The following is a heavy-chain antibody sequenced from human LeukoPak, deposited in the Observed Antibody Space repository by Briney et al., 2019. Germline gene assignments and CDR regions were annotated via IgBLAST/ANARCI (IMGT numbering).Heavy chain of an antibody. CDR2: IRSKAYGGTT. D-gene: IGHD3-3*01. CDR3: SREEFDSWSGRSIN. V-gene: IGHV3-49*04. Sequence: GGSLRLSCTASGFTFGDYAMSWVRQAPGKGLEWVGFIRSKAYGGTTEYAASVKGRFSISRDDSKSIAYLQMNSLKTEDTAVYYCSREEFDSWSGRSINWGQGTLVTVSS. CDR1: GFTFGDYA. J-gene: IGHJ4*02.